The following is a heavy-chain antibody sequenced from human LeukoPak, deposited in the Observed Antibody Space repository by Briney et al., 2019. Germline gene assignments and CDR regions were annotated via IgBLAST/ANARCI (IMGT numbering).Heavy chain of an antibody. V-gene: IGHV4-34*01. CDR3: ARSIMTSVTTFGY. CDR2: INHSGST. D-gene: IGHD4-17*01. CDR1: GGSFSGYY. Sequence: SETLSLTCAVYGGSFSGYYWSWIRQPPGKGLEWIGEINHSGSTHYNPSLKSRVTISVDTSKNQFSLKLSSVIAADAAVYYCARSIMTSVTTFGYWGQGTLVTLSS. J-gene: IGHJ4*02.